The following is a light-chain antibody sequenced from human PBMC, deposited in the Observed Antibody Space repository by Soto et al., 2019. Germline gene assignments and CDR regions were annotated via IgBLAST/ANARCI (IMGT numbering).Light chain of an antibody. CDR3: HQRNNGPYT. CDR2: DAS. CDR1: PSVSSY. J-gene: IGKJ2*01. V-gene: IGKV3-11*01. Sequence: VLTQSPAPLSLSPGERAILSCRASPSVSSYFAWYQQKPGQAPRLLIYDASYRATDIPTRFSGSGSGTDFTLTISSLKPEDFAVYYCHQRNNGPYTFGQGTKLEI.